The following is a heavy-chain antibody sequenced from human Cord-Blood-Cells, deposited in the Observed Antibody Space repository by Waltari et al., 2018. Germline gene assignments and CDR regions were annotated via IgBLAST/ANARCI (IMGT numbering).Heavy chain of an antibody. CDR3: ARRSRRDAFDI. CDR2: ISSSSSTI. CDR1: GFTFSSYS. Sequence: EVQLVESGGGLVQPGGSLRLSCAASGFTFSSYSMNWVRQAPGTGLGWVSYISSSSSTIYYADSVKGRFTISMDNAKNALYLQMNSLRAEDTAVYYCARRSRRDAFDIWGQGTMVTVSS. J-gene: IGHJ3*02. V-gene: IGHV3-48*01.